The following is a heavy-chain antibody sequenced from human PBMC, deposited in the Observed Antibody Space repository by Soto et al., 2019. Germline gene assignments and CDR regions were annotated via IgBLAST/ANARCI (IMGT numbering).Heavy chain of an antibody. Sequence: SETLSLTCTVSGGSISSSSYYWGWIRQPPGKGLEWIGSIYYSGSTYYNPSLKGRVTISVDTSKNQFSLKLSSVTAADTAVYYCARQIAAAGYYFDYWGQGTLVTVS. V-gene: IGHV4-39*01. CDR3: ARQIAAAGYYFDY. CDR1: GGSISSSSYY. J-gene: IGHJ4*02. D-gene: IGHD6-13*01. CDR2: IYYSGST.